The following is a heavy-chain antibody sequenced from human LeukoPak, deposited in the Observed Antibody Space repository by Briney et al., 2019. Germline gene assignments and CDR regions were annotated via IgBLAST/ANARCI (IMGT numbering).Heavy chain of an antibody. CDR2: IYYSGST. J-gene: IGHJ4*02. V-gene: IGHV4-39*01. D-gene: IGHD6-6*01. CDR1: GGSISRNNYY. Sequence: SETLSLTCTVSGGSISRNNYYWDWIRQPPGKGLEYIGSIYYSGSTYYTPSLKSRATISVDTSKNQFSLKLSSVTAADTAVYYCARHRGSSSNFNYWGQGTLVTVSS. CDR3: ARHRGSSSNFNY.